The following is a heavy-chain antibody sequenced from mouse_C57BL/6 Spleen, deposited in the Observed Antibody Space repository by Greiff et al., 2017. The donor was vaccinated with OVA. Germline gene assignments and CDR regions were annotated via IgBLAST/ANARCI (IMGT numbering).Heavy chain of an antibody. D-gene: IGHD2-2*01. V-gene: IGHV1-50*01. J-gene: IGHJ4*01. CDR3: AHRGLDAMDY. CDR1: GYTFTSYW. Sequence: QVQLQQPGAELVKPGASVKLSCKASGYTFTSYWMQWVKQRPGQGLEWIGEIDPSDSYTNYYQKFKGKATLTVDTSSSTAYMQLSSLTSEDSAVYYCAHRGLDAMDYWGQGTSVTVSS. CDR2: IDPSDSYT.